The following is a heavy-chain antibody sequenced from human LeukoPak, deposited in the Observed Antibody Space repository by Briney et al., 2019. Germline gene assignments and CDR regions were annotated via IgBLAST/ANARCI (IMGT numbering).Heavy chain of an antibody. CDR2: ISAYNGNT. Sequence: ASVKVSCKASGYTFTTYGISWVRQAPGQGLEWMGWISAYNGNTKYAQKFQGRVTMTTDTSTSTAYMELRSLRSDDTAVYYCARPVLRFLEWLSNPYYFDYWGQGTLVTVSS. V-gene: IGHV1-18*01. J-gene: IGHJ4*02. CDR1: GYTFTTYG. CDR3: ARPVLRFLEWLSNPYYFDY. D-gene: IGHD3-3*01.